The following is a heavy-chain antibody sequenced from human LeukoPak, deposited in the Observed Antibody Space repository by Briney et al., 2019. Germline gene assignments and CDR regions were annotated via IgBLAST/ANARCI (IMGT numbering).Heavy chain of an antibody. V-gene: IGHV3-73*01. CDR1: GFTFSGSA. CDR3: TGDNFDSSVKFDY. Sequence: GGSLRLSCVVSGFTFSGSAVHWVRQASGKGLEWVGRISSKANNYATAYAASVKGRFTISRDDSKNTAYLQMNRLHTEDTAVYYCTGDNFDSSVKFDYWGQGTLVTVSS. D-gene: IGHD3-22*01. J-gene: IGHJ4*02. CDR2: ISSKANNYAT.